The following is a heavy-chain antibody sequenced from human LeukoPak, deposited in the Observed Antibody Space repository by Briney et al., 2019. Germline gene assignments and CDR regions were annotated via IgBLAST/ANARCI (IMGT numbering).Heavy chain of an antibody. CDR2: IYTSGST. CDR1: GGSISSYY. Sequence: PSETLSLTCTVSGGSISSYYWNWIRQPAGKGLEWIGRIYTSGSTNYNPSLKSRVTMSVDTSKNQFSLKLSSVTAADTAVYYCARGYYYDSSGYHLNYMDVWGKGTTVTVSS. V-gene: IGHV4-4*07. CDR3: ARGYYYDSSGYHLNYMDV. D-gene: IGHD3-22*01. J-gene: IGHJ6*03.